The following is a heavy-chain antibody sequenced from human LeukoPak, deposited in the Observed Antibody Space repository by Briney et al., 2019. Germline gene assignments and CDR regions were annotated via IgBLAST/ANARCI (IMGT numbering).Heavy chain of an antibody. Sequence: PGGSLRLSCVASAHTVRFFTMNWVRQAPGKGLEWVASIPSGGSPYIYYAESVKGRFTISRDNAKYSLFLQMNNLRAEDTAVYYCARDRDENYSDVFDVWGQGTMVTVSS. CDR2: IPSGGSPYI. V-gene: IGHV3-21*06. CDR3: ARDRDENYSDVFDV. CDR1: AHTVRFFT. J-gene: IGHJ3*01. D-gene: IGHD2-21*01.